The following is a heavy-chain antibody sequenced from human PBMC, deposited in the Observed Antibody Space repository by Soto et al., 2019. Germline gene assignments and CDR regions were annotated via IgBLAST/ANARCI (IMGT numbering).Heavy chain of an antibody. CDR1: GGSITSYY. V-gene: IGHV4-4*07. CDR2: TYITGDS. D-gene: IGHD3-3*01. Sequence: PSETLSLTCTISGGSITSYYWSWIRQPARKGLEWIGRTYITGDSNYSPSLKSRVTMSLDTSKNQFSLKLSSATAADTAVYYCARDMRVFGGMEVWGRGTTVTFSS. CDR3: ARDMRVFGGMEV. J-gene: IGHJ6*02.